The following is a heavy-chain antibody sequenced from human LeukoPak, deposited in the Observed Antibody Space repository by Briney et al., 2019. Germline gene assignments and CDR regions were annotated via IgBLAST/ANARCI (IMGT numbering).Heavy chain of an antibody. J-gene: IGHJ5*02. CDR3: ARDFYGSGSYSPNWFDP. D-gene: IGHD3-10*01. CDR1: GYTFTGYY. CDR2: INPNSGGT. V-gene: IGHV1-2*06. Sequence: ASVKVSCKASGYTFTGYYMHWVRQAPGQGLEWMGRINPNSGGTNYAQKFQGRVTMTRDTSISTAYMELSRLRSDDTAVYYCARDFYGSGSYSPNWFDPWGQGTLVTVSS.